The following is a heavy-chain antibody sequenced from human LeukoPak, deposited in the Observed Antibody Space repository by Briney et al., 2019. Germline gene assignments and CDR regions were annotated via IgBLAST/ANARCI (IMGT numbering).Heavy chain of an antibody. CDR1: GESFSAYY. CDR2: IHHSGTT. CDR3: ARSGTYQHSSSYDH. J-gene: IGHJ4*02. V-gene: IGHV4-34*01. D-gene: IGHD6-13*01. Sequence: SETLSLTCAVYGESFSAYYWSWIRQAPGKTLEWIGEIHHSGTTNYNPSLKSRVNILIDPSKKQFSLKLSSVSAADTAVYYCARSGTYQHSSSYDHWGQGTLVTVSS.